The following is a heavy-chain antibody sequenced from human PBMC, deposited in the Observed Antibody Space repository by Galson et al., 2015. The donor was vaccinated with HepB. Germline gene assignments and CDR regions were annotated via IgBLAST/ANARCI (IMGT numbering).Heavy chain of an antibody. V-gene: IGHV4-59*01. D-gene: IGHD5-12*01. CDR1: GGSMTNYY. CDR2: IFYTGST. Sequence: LSLTCSVSGGSMTNYYWTWIRQPPGKGLEWIGYIFYTGSTNYNPSLKSRVTISADTSKNHFSLELTSVTAVDTAVYYCATYDVKSHPIPWYLHLWGRGTLVTVSS. CDR3: ATYDVKSHPIPWYLHL. J-gene: IGHJ2*01.